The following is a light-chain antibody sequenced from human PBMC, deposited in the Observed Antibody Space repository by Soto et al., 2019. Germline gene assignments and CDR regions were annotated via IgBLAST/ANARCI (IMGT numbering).Light chain of an antibody. Sequence: QSALTQPASVSGSPGQSITISCTGTSSDVGGYNYVSWYQQHPGTAPKLMIYEVSNRPSGLSNRFSGSKSGNTASLTISGLQAEDEADYYCSSYKSSSSLYVFGTGTKVPS. CDR1: SSDVGGYNY. CDR2: EVS. J-gene: IGLJ1*01. CDR3: SSYKSSSSLYV. V-gene: IGLV2-14*01.